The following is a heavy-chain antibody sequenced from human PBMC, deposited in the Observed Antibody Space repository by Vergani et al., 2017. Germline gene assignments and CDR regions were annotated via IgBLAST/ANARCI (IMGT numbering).Heavy chain of an antibody. V-gene: IGHV3-9*01. CDR1: GFTFDDYA. J-gene: IGHJ4*02. CDR3: ARESPGFDY. Sequence: EVQLVESGGGLVQPGRSLRLSCAASGFTFDDYAMHWVRQAPGKGLEWVSGISWNSGSIGYADSVKGRFTISRDNAKNSLYLQMNSLRAEDTAVYYCARESPGFDYWGQGTLVTVSS. CDR2: ISWNSGSI.